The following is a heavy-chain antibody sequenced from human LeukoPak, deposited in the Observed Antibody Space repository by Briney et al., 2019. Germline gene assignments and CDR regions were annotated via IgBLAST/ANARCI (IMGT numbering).Heavy chain of an antibody. CDR3: ASRGRSYSYYFDY. J-gene: IGHJ4*02. V-gene: IGHV3-53*01. Sequence: GGSLRLSCAASGFTFSSYAMSWVRQAPGKGLEWVSVIYSGGSTYYADSVKGRFTISRDNSKNTLYLQMNSLRAEDTAVYYCASRGRSYSYYFDYWGQGTLVTVSS. CDR1: GFTFSSYA. D-gene: IGHD1-26*01. CDR2: IYSGGST.